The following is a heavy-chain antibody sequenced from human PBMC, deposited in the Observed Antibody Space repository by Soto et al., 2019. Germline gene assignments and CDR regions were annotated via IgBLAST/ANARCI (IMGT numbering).Heavy chain of an antibody. Sequence: GGSLRLSCAASGFTFSSYAMHWVRQAPGKGLEWVAVISYDGSNKYYADSVKGRFTISRDNSKNTLYLQMNSLRAEDTAVYYCARDIAAAGIRYYFDYWGQGTLVTVSS. CDR3: ARDIAAAGIRYYFDY. V-gene: IGHV3-30-3*01. CDR2: ISYDGSNK. J-gene: IGHJ4*02. D-gene: IGHD6-13*01. CDR1: GFTFSSYA.